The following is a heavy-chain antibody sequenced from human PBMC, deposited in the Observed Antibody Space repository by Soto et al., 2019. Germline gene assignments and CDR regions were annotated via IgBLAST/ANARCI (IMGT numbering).Heavy chain of an antibody. CDR3: ARDKSGLLWFGELSDGWFDP. CDR1: GYTFTSYG. Sequence: GASVKVSCKASGYTFTSYGISWVRQAPGQGLEWMGWISAYNGNTNYAQKLQGRVTMTTDTSTSTAYMELRSLRSDDTAVYYCARDKSGLLWFGELSDGWFDPWGQGTLVTV. J-gene: IGHJ5*02. CDR2: ISAYNGNT. V-gene: IGHV1-18*01. D-gene: IGHD3-10*01.